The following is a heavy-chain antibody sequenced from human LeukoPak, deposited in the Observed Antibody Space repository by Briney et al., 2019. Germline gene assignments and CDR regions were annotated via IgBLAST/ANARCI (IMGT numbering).Heavy chain of an antibody. CDR3: GKSGYYRLGFYFYFVDV. Sequence: GGSLRLSCAASGFTFTSYAMSWVRHAPGKGLEWVSSISGSGDSTYYADSVKGRFTISRDNSKNALYLQMNSLRAEDTAIYYCGKSGYYRLGFYFYFVDVWGKGTTVTVSS. D-gene: IGHD3-3*01. CDR1: GFTFTSYA. CDR2: ISGSGDST. J-gene: IGHJ6*03. V-gene: IGHV3-23*01.